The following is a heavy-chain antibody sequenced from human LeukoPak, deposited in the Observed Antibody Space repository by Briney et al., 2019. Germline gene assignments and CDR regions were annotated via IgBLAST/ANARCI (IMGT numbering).Heavy chain of an antibody. D-gene: IGHD6-13*01. CDR1: GGSISSGGYY. Sequence: PSETLSLTCTVSGGSISSGGYYWSWIRQPPGKGLEWIGYIYHSGSTYYNPSLKSRVTISVDRSKNQFSLKLSSVTAADTAVYYCARCFSNNWFGRYDYYMDVWGKGTTVTVSS. CDR2: IYHSGST. V-gene: IGHV4-30-2*01. CDR3: ARCFSNNWFGRYDYYMDV. J-gene: IGHJ6*03.